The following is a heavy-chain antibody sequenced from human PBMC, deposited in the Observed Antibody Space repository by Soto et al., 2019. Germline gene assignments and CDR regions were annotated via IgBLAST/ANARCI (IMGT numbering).Heavy chain of an antibody. CDR2: ISSSSSYI. V-gene: IGHV3-21*01. CDR3: GRMYSRRGVYYYYGMDV. J-gene: IGHJ6*02. Sequence: EVQLVESGGGLVKPGGSLRLSCAASGFTFSSYSMNWVRQAPGKGLEWVSSISSSSSYIYYADSVKGRFTISRDNAKNSLYLQMNSLRAEDTAVYYCGRMYSRRGVYYYYGMDVWGQGTTVTVSS. CDR1: GFTFSSYS. D-gene: IGHD6-13*01.